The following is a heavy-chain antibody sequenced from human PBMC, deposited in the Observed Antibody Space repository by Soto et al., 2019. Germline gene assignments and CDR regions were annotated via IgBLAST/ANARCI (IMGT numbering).Heavy chain of an antibody. Sequence: PGGSLRLSGVVGGFAFSNFSINWVLQAPGNGLEWVSSISSRSDIYYADSVKGRFTISRDNAKNSVCLQMNSLRAEDTAVYYCPREYTDWPLAYGLDVSRQGTTVTVPS. CDR3: PREYTDWPLAYGLDV. J-gene: IGHJ6*02. CDR1: GFAFSNFS. D-gene: IGHD3-9*01. CDR2: ISSRSDI. V-gene: IGHV3-21*01.